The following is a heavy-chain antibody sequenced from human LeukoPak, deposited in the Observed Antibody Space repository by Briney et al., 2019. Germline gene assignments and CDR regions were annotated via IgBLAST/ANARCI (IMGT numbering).Heavy chain of an antibody. CDR2: IYYSGST. J-gene: IGHJ6*02. Sequence: SETLSLTCTVSGGSISSSSYYWGWIRQPPGKGLEWIGGIYYSGSTYYNPSLKSRVTISVDTSKNQFSLKLSSVTAADTAVYYCAGQDTAMAMFSPPLHNMDVWGQGTTVTVSS. V-gene: IGHV4-39*01. CDR3: AGQDTAMAMFSPPLHNMDV. CDR1: GGSISSSSYY. D-gene: IGHD5-18*01.